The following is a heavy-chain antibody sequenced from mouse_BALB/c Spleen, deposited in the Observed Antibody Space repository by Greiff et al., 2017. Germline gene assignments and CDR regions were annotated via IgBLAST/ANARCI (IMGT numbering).Heavy chain of an antibody. J-gene: IGHJ2*01. V-gene: IGHV5-17*02. D-gene: IGHD4-1*01. CDR1: GFTFSSFG. CDR3: ARAGTLDY. Sequence: VQLKESGGGLVQPGGSRKLSCAASGFTFSSFGMHWVRQAPEKGLEWVAYISSGSSTIYYADTVKGRFTISRDNPKNTLFLQMTSLRSEDTAMYYCARAGTLDYWGQGTTLTVSS. CDR2: ISSGSSTI.